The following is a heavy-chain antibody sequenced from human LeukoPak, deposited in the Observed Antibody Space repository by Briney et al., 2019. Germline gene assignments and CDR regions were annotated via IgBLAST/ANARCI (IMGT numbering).Heavy chain of an antibody. V-gene: IGHV3-23*01. CDR3: AKDALGISIAAAVPEYFQH. J-gene: IGHJ1*01. CDR2: ISGSGGST. D-gene: IGHD6-13*01. CDR1: GFTFSSYA. Sequence: GGSLRLSCAASGFTFSSYAMSWVRQAPGKGLEWASAISGSGGSTYYADSVKGRFTISRDNSKNTLYLQMNSLRAEDTAVYYCAKDALGISIAAAVPEYFQHWGQGTLVTVSS.